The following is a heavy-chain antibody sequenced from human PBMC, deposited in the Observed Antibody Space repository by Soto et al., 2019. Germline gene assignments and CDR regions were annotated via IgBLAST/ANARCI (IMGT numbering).Heavy chain of an antibody. CDR1: GGSVSSGSYY. Sequence: QVQLQESGPGLVKPSETLSLTCTVSGGSVSSGSYYWSWIRQPPGKGLEWIGYIYYSGSTNYNPSPKSRVTISVDTSKNQFSLKLSSVTAADTAVYYCATITGTTDYWGQGTLVTVSS. V-gene: IGHV4-61*01. D-gene: IGHD1-20*01. J-gene: IGHJ4*02. CDR3: ATITGTTDY. CDR2: IYYSGST.